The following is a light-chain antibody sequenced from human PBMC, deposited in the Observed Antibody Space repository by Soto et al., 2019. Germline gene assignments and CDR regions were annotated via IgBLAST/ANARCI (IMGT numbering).Light chain of an antibody. CDR2: GAS. CDR3: QQYNNWPPWT. J-gene: IGKJ1*01. Sequence: EIVMTQSPATLSVSPGERATLSCRASQNVSSNLAWYQQKPGQAPRLLIYGASTRATGIPARFSGSGSGTEFTLTIGSLQSEDFAVYYCQQYNNWPPWTFGQGTKVEIK. V-gene: IGKV3-15*01. CDR1: QNVSSN.